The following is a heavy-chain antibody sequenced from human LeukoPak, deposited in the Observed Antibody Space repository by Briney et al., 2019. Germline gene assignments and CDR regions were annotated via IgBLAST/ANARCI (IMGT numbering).Heavy chain of an antibody. Sequence: SETLSLTCTVSGGSISNYYWSWVRQPPGKGLEWVGYIYYTGDTKYNPSLGGRVTISVDTSKNQLSLRLSSVTAADTAVYCCARVDFWSGLDYYYYYMDVWGKGTTVTVSS. CDR3: ARVDFWSGLDYYYYYMDV. D-gene: IGHD3-3*01. J-gene: IGHJ6*03. CDR1: GGSISNYY. CDR2: IYYTGDT. V-gene: IGHV4-59*12.